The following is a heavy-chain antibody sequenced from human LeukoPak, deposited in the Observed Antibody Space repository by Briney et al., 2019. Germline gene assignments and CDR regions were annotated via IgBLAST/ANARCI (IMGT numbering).Heavy chain of an antibody. D-gene: IGHD4-23*01. J-gene: IGHJ4*02. V-gene: IGHV4-39*07. CDR1: GGSISSSSYY. Sequence: PSETLSLTCTVSGGSISSSSYYWGWIRQPPGKGLEWIGSIYYSGSTYYNPSLKSRVTISVDTSKNQFSLKLSSVTAADTAVYYCARDEDSTVVGLTEDYWGQGTLVTVSS. CDR3: ARDEDSTVVGLTEDY. CDR2: IYYSGST.